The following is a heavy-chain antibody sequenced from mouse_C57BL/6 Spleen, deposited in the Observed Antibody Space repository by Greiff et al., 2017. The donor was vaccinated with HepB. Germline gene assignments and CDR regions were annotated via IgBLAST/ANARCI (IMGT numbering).Heavy chain of an antibody. D-gene: IGHD1-1*01. Sequence: VQLKESGPELVKPGASVKMSCKASGYTFTDYNMHWVKQSHGKSLEWIGYINPNNGGTSYNQKFKGKATLTVNKSSSTAYMELRSLTSEDSAVYYCARRDYYGSSYWYFDVWGTGTTVTVSS. V-gene: IGHV1-22*01. J-gene: IGHJ1*03. CDR3: ARRDYYGSSYWYFDV. CDR1: GYTFTDYN. CDR2: INPNNGGT.